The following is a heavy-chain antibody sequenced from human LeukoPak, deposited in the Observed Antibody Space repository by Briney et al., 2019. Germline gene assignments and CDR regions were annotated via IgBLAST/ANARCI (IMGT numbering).Heavy chain of an antibody. D-gene: IGHD2-15*01. V-gene: IGHV4-38-2*01. Sequence: SETLSLTCAVSGYSISSGYYWGWIRQPPGKGPQWIGSIYHSRSTYYNSSLKSRATISVDTSKNQFSLKLSSVTAADTAVYYCARQLSSSAWDYWGQGTLVTVSS. J-gene: IGHJ4*02. CDR3: ARQLSSSAWDY. CDR2: IYHSRST. CDR1: GYSISSGYY.